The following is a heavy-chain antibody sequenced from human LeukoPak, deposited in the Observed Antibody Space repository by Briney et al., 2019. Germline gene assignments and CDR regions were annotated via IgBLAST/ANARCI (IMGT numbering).Heavy chain of an antibody. CDR3: ATALSSGYDAFDY. J-gene: IGHJ4*02. CDR1: GYTLTELS. D-gene: IGHD5-12*01. CDR2: FDPEDCET. Sequence: ASVKVSCKVSGYTLTELSMHWVRQAPGKGLEWMGGFDPEDCETSYAQKFQGRVTMTEDTSQDTAYMELSSLRSEDTAVYYCATALSSGYDAFDYWGQGTLVTVSS. V-gene: IGHV1-24*01.